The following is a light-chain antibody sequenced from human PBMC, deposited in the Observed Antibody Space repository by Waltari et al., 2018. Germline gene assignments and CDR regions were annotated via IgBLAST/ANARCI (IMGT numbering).Light chain of an antibody. J-gene: IGKJ1*01. CDR3: QQYGSSPRP. CDR1: QSFSSSY. V-gene: IGKV3-20*01. Sequence: EIVLRQSPGTLSLSPGARATLSCRASQSFSSSYLAWDQQKPGQAPRLLIYGASSRATGIPDRFSDSGSGTDFTPTISRREPEYFAVYYCQQYGSSPRPFGQGTKVEIK. CDR2: GAS.